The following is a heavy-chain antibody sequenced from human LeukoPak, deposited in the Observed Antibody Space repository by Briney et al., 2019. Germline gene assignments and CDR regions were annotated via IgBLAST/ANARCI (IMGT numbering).Heavy chain of an antibody. Sequence: GGSLRLSCAASGFTFSNAWMSWVRQAPGKGLEWVGRIKSKTDGGTTDYAAPVKGRFTISRDDSKNTLYLQMNSLKTEDTAVYYCTTDLDYYDSSGYYWVFDYWGQGTRVTVSS. CDR1: GFTFSNAW. CDR3: TTDLDYYDSSGYYWVFDY. D-gene: IGHD3-22*01. CDR2: IKSKTDGGTT. V-gene: IGHV3-15*01. J-gene: IGHJ4*02.